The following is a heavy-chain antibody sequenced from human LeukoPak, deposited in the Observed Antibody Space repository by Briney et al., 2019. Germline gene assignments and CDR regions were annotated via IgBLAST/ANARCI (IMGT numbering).Heavy chain of an antibody. J-gene: IGHJ4*02. Sequence: PSETLSLTCTVSGYSISSGYYWGWIRQPPGKGLEWIGSIHYSGITYYNPSLKSRVTISVDTSKNQFSLKLTSVTAADTAVYYCAKEWSIGSSCFDYWGQGTLVTVSS. CDR3: AKEWSIGSSCFDY. V-gene: IGHV4-38-2*02. CDR1: GYSISSGYY. CDR2: IHYSGIT. D-gene: IGHD6-13*01.